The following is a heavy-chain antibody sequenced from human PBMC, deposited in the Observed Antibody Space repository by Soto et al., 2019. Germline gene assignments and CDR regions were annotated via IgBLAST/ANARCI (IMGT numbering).Heavy chain of an antibody. CDR2: ISYDGSNN. CDR1: GFTFSSYA. V-gene: IGHV3-30-3*01. Sequence: QVQLVESGGGVVQPGRSLRLSCAASGFTFSSYAMHWVRQAPGKGLEWVAVISYDGSNNYYADSEKGRFTISRDKSKNALYLQMTSRRAEDSAVHYCAREEQHLEIQGDGFDYWGQGTLVTV. D-gene: IGHD6-13*01. J-gene: IGHJ4*02. CDR3: AREEQHLEIQGDGFDY.